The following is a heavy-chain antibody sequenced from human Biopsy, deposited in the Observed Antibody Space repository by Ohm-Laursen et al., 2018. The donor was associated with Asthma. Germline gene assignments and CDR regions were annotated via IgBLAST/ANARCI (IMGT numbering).Heavy chain of an antibody. J-gene: IGHJ5*02. CDR2: VHSSGGT. CDR3: ARATSTWSQSGPHFFDH. Sequence: TLSLTCTVSPGSINDYYWNWIRQFPGKGLEWIGYVHSSGGTRFNPSLKSRVTVSVDTSVDQVSLKLSSVSAADTAIYYCARATSTWSQSGPHFFDHWGPGTLVTVSS. V-gene: IGHV4-59*01. D-gene: IGHD6-13*01. CDR1: PGSINDYY.